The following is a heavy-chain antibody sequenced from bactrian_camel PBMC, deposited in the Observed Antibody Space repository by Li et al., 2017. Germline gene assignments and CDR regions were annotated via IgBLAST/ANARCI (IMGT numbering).Heavy chain of an antibody. J-gene: IGHJ4*01. CDR3: ATGGYGRLWYSEY. CDR2: TSSGGDIT. CDR1: VFTFGSYA. D-gene: IGHD6*01. V-gene: IGHV3S31*01. Sequence: VQLVESGGGSVQPGGSLTLSCAASVFTFGSYAMSWVRQAPGKGLEWVSYTSSGGDITYYVDSVKGRFTVSRDNAKNTLYLRLNSLKFEDTAIYYCATGGYGRLWYSEYWGQGTQVTVS.